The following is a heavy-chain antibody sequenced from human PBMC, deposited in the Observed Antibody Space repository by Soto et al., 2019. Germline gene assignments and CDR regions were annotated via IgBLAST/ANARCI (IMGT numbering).Heavy chain of an antibody. J-gene: IGHJ5*02. CDR1: GYTFTRYT. Sequence: QVQLVQSGAEVKKPGASVKISCKASGYTFTRYTMNWVRQAPGQRLEWMGLIKPDNGNTKSIQEFQYRFIITRDTSASPAYMDLSSLRSEDTAVYYCARGIATGQLDPWGQGTLVTVSS. CDR3: ARGIATGQLDP. V-gene: IGHV1-3*01. D-gene: IGHD2-15*01. CDR2: IKPDNGNT.